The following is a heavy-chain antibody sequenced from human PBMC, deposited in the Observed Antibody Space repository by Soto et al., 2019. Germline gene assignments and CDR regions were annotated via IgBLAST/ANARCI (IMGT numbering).Heavy chain of an antibody. Sequence: GESLKISCKGSGYSFTSYCIGWVRQMPGKGLAKMGTIYPGDSDTRYSPSFHGQVTISADKSISTAYLQWSSLKASDTAMYYCARHRTGSYDFWSGYLPYYYGTDVWGQGTTVTVSS. J-gene: IGHJ6*02. D-gene: IGHD3-3*01. V-gene: IGHV5-51*01. CDR1: GYSFTSYC. CDR3: ARHRTGSYDFWSGYLPYYYGTDV. CDR2: IYPGDSDT.